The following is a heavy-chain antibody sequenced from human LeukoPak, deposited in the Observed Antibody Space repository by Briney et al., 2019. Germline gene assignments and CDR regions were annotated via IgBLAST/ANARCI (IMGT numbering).Heavy chain of an antibody. Sequence: GGSLRLSCAASGFSFSSYGMHWVRKAPGKGLEWVAVISYDGSNKYYADSVKGRFTISRDNSKNTLYLQMNSLRAEDTAVYYCAKRLSRYSYGFLPDYWGQGTLVTLSS. CDR1: GFSFSSYG. V-gene: IGHV3-30*18. CDR2: ISYDGSNK. D-gene: IGHD5-18*01. CDR3: AKRLSRYSYGFLPDY. J-gene: IGHJ4*02.